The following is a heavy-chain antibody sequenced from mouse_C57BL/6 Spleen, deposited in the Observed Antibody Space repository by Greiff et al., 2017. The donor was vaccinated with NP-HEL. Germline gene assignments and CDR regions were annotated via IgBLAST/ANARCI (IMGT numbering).Heavy chain of an antibody. J-gene: IGHJ2*01. Sequence: EVKLVESGGGLVKPGGSLKLSCAASGFTFSSYAMSWVRQTPEKRLEWVATISDGGSYTYYPDNVKGRFTISRDNAKNNLYLQMSHLKSEDTAMYYCARDDRHYYGSYFDYWGQGTTLTVSS. CDR2: ISDGGSYT. CDR1: GFTFSSYA. CDR3: ARDDRHYYGSYFDY. D-gene: IGHD1-1*01. V-gene: IGHV5-4*01.